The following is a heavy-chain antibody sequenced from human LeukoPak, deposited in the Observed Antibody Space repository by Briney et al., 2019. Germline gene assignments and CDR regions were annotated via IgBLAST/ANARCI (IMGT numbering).Heavy chain of an antibody. D-gene: IGHD6-13*01. Sequence: SETLSLTCTVSGGSISSYYWSWIRQPPGKGLEWIGEINHSGSTNYNPSLKSRVTISVDTSKNQFSLKLSSVTAADTAVYYCASKTRRGIAAAGRFDYWGQGTLVTVSS. CDR3: ASKTRRGIAAAGRFDY. V-gene: IGHV4-34*01. J-gene: IGHJ4*02. CDR1: GGSISSYY. CDR2: INHSGST.